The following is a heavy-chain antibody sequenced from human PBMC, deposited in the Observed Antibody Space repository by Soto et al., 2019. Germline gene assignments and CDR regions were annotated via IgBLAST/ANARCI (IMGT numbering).Heavy chain of an antibody. Sequence: SETLSLTCTVSGGSISSGGYYWSWIRQHPGKGLEWIGYIYYSGSTYYNPSLKSRVTISVDTSKNQFSLKLSSVTAADTAVYYCARAGSSGSYYFDYWGQGTLVTVSS. J-gene: IGHJ4*02. CDR3: ARAGSSGSYYFDY. D-gene: IGHD3-10*01. CDR2: IYYSGST. V-gene: IGHV4-31*03. CDR1: GGSISSGGYY.